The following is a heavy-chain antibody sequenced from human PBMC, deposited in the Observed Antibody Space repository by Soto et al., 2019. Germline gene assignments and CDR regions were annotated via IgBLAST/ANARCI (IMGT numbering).Heavy chain of an antibody. CDR3: ARDRPRCDSRFCYAFDI. D-gene: IGHD6-13*01. J-gene: IGHJ3*02. V-gene: IGHV3-30-3*01. CDR1: GFTFSSYA. Sequence: GGSLRLSCAASGFTFSSYAMHWVRQAPGKGLEWVAVISYDGSNKYYADSVKGRFTISRDNSKNTLYLQMNSLRAEDTAVYYCARDRPRCDSRFCYAFDIWGQGTMVTVSS. CDR2: ISYDGSNK.